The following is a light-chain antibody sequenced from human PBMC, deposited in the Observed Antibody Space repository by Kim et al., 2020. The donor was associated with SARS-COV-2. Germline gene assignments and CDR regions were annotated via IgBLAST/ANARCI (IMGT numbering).Light chain of an antibody. CDR1: SRDVGNFNL. CDR3: CSYAGSNTFVI. J-gene: IGLJ2*01. Sequence: QSITFACTGTSRDVGNFNLVSWYQQRPGKAPKLIIFEVSKRPSGVSNRFSGSKSGDTASLTISGLQAEDESDYYCCSYAGSNTFVIFGGGTQLTVL. V-gene: IGLV2-23*02. CDR2: EVS.